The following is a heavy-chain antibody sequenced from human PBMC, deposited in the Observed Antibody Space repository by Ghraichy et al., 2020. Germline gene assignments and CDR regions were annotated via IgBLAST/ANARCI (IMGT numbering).Heavy chain of an antibody. CDR3: AKAGIVGATGPNYFDY. V-gene: IGHV3-23*01. CDR1: GFTFSSYA. CDR2: VSSGGGST. D-gene: IGHD1-26*01. J-gene: IGHJ4*02. Sequence: GGSLRLSCAASGFTFSSYAMNWVRQAPGKGMEWVSAVSSGGGSTYYDDSVKGRFTISRNKSKNTLYLQMNSLRVEDTAVYYCAKAGIVGATGPNYFDYWGQGTLVTVAS.